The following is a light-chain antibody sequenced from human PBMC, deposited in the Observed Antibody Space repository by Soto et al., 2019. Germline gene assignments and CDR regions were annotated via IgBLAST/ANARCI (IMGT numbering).Light chain of an antibody. J-gene: IGLJ1*01. CDR1: SSDIGGYNY. V-gene: IGLV2-14*01. CDR3: CSLTSTGPAYV. CDR2: DVS. Sequence: QSALTQPASVSGSPGQSITISCTGTSSDIGGYNYVSWYQQHPGKAPKLMIYDVSYRPSGVSNRFSGSKSGNTASLTISGLQAEDEADFYCCSLTSTGPAYVFGTGTKVTVL.